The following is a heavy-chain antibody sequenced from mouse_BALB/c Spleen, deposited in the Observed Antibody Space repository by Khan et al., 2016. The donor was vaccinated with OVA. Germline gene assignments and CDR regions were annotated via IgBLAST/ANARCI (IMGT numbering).Heavy chain of an antibody. V-gene: IGHV3-2*02. CDR2: ISYSGNT. J-gene: IGHJ2*01. CDR1: GYSITTDYA. CDR3: ARVYGGDFDY. Sequence: EVELVESGPGLVKPSQSLSLTCTVTGYSITTDYAWNWIRQFPGNKLEWMGFISYSGNTKYNPSLKSRISISRDTSTNQFFLQLKSVTTEDTARYYCARVYGGDFDYWGQGTTLPVSS. D-gene: IGHD1-1*01.